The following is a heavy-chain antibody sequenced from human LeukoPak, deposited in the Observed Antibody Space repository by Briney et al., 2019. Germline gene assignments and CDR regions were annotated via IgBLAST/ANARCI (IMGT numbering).Heavy chain of an antibody. D-gene: IGHD3-10*01. CDR3: AKGGETATPGY. V-gene: IGHV3-23*01. CDR2: ITGSGRST. Sequence: GGSLRLSCAASGFSFSGSVMGWVRQAPGKGLESVSSITGSGRSTYYADSVKGRFTISRDNAKNTLYLQMNSLTAEDTAIYYCAKGGETATPGYWGQGTLVTVSS. CDR1: GFSFSGSV. J-gene: IGHJ4*02.